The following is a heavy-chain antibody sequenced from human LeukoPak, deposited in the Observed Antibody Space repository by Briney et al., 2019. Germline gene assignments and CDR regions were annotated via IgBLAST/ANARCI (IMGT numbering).Heavy chain of an antibody. CDR1: GGSISSSTYY. Sequence: SETLSLTCTVSGGSISSSTYYWGWIRQPPVKGLEWIGSMYYSSGNTYYNPSLKSRVTISVDTSKNQFSLKLSSVTAADTAVYYCARGRGEGRGIAMVRGVRAPSYNWFDPWGHGTQVTVSS. D-gene: IGHD3-10*01. V-gene: IGHV4-39*07. CDR2: MYYSSGNT. J-gene: IGHJ5*02. CDR3: ARGRGEGRGIAMVRGVRAPSYNWFDP.